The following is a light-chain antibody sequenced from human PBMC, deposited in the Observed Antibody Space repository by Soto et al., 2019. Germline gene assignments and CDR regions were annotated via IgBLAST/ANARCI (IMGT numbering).Light chain of an antibody. J-gene: IGKJ4*01. CDR3: QQSYNTPRT. V-gene: IGKV1-39*01. Sequence: DIQMTQSPSSLSASVGDRVTITCRASQSISSYLNWYQQKPGKAPKLLIYAASSLQSGVPSRFSGSGSGTDFTLTISSLQPEDFATYYCQQSYNTPRTFGGGTRWIS. CDR1: QSISSY. CDR2: AAS.